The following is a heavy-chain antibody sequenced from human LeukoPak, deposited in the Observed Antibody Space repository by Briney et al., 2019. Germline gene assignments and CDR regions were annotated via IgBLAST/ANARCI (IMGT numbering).Heavy chain of an antibody. J-gene: IGHJ5*02. V-gene: IGHV1-2*02. CDR2: MNPNVGGA. CDR3: ARDYYDNISWFDP. D-gene: IGHD3-22*01. CDR1: GHTFTGYY. Sequence: ASVKVSCKASGHTFTGYYVYWVRQAPGQGLEWMGWMNPNVGGANFPQKFQGRVTVTSDPAISAAYMELRRLRSDDTAVYYCARDYYDNISWFDPWGQGTLVTVSS.